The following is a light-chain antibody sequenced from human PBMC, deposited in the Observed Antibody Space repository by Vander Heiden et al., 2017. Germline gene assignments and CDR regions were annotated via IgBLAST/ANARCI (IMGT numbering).Light chain of an antibody. J-gene: IGKJ5*01. Sequence: DIVMTQSPLSLPVTPGEPASISCRSSQSLLHSNGYNYLDWYLQKPVQSPQLLLYLGSNRASGVPDTFTGTGSGTDFTLKISRVEAEDVGLYYCMRALPTRITFGHGTRLEIK. CDR3: MRALPTRIT. CDR1: QSLLHSNGYNY. V-gene: IGKV2-28*01. CDR2: LGS.